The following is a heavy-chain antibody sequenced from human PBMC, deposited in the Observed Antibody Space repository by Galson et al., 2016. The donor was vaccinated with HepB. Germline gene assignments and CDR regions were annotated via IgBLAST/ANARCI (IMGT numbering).Heavy chain of an antibody. CDR3: ARDRRYCSGASCYYYFDY. J-gene: IGHJ4*02. CDR2: IHSSGGST. Sequence: SVKVSCKASGYTFANYYMHWVRQAPGQGLEWMGIIHSSGGSTSYAQKFQGRFTMTRDTSTSTVCMELSSLRSEDSAVYYCARDRRYCSGASCYYYFDYWGQGTLVTVSS. V-gene: IGHV1-46*01. CDR1: GYTFANYY. D-gene: IGHD2-15*01.